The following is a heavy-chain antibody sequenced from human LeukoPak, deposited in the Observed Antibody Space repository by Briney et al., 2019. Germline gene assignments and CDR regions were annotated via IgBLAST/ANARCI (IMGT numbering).Heavy chain of an antibody. D-gene: IGHD3-10*01. CDR3: ARARLWFGDYYMDV. Sequence: GASVKVSCKASGYTFTGYYMHWVRQAPGQGLEWMGWTNPNSGGTNYAQKFQGRVTMTRDTSISTAYMELSRLRSDDTAVYYCARARLWFGDYYMDVWGKGTTVTVSS. CDR1: GYTFTGYY. CDR2: TNPNSGGT. V-gene: IGHV1-2*02. J-gene: IGHJ6*03.